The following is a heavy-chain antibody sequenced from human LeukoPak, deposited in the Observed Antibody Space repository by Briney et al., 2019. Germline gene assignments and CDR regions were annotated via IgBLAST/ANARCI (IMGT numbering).Heavy chain of an antibody. CDR2: ISYDGSNK. D-gene: IGHD6-19*01. CDR3: AREGMEQWLVGAFDI. V-gene: IGHV3-30*04. J-gene: IGHJ3*02. CDR1: GFTFSSYA. Sequence: GGSLRLSCAASGFTFSSYAMHWVRQAPGKGLEWVAVISYDGSNKYYADSVKGRFTISRDNSKNTLYLQMNSLRAEDTAVYYRAREGMEQWLVGAFDIWGQGTMVTVSS.